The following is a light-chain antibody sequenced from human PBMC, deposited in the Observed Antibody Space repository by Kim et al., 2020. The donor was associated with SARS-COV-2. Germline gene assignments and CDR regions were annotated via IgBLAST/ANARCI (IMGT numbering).Light chain of an antibody. V-gene: IGKV3-15*01. Sequence: SPGETVTLSCRASQGGSDNLAWYQQKPGQAPRRRIYGASTRATGTPARFSGSGSGTEFTLDISSLQSEDFAVYYCQQYENWPPVTCGGGTKVEIK. CDR2: GAS. J-gene: IGKJ4*01. CDR3: QQYENWPPVT. CDR1: QGGSDN.